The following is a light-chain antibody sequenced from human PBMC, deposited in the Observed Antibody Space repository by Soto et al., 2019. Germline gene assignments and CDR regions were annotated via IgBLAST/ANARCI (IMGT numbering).Light chain of an antibody. Sequence: DIQVTPSPSFLSASVGDRVTITFRASQGISSYLAWYQQKPGKAPKLLIYAASTLQSGVPSRFSGSGSGTEFTLTISSLQPEDFATYYCQQLNSYPFTFGGGTKVDIK. CDR1: QGISSY. CDR3: QQLNSYPFT. V-gene: IGKV1-9*01. J-gene: IGKJ4*01. CDR2: AAS.